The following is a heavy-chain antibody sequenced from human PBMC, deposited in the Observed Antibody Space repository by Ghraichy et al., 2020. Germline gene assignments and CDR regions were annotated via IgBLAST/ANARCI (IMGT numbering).Heavy chain of an antibody. CDR1: GGSISSYY. CDR2: IYYSGST. J-gene: IGHJ3*02. Sequence: SETLSLTCTVSGGSISSYYWSWIRQPPGKGLEWIWYIYYSGSTNYNPSLKSRVTISVDTSKNQFSLKLSSVTAADTAVYYCARVNVDITGATDAFDIWGQGTMVTVSS. D-gene: IGHD1-14*01. CDR3: ARVNVDITGATDAFDI. V-gene: IGHV4-59*01.